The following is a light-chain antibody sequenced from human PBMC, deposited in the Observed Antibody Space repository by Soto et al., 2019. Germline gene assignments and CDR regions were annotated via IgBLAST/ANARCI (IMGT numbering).Light chain of an antibody. J-gene: IGLJ1*01. CDR1: SSDVGYYNY. CDR3: SSYTGSNTYV. Sequence: QSALTQPASVSGSPGQSITMSCTGTSSDVGYYNYVSWYQLHPSKAPKLMIYDVSNRPSGISNRFSGSKSGNAASLTISGVQAEDEADYYCSSYTGSNTYVFGTGTKVTVL. V-gene: IGLV2-14*03. CDR2: DVS.